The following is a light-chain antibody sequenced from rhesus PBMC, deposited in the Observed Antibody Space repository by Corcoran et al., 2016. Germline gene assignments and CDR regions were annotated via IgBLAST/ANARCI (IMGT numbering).Light chain of an antibody. V-gene: IGKV1-22*01. CDR1: QGIYSW. Sequence: DIQMTQSPSSLSASVGDTVTITCRASQGIYSWLAWYQQKPGKAPKPLIYQASSLRSGVPSRFSGSGSGTDFTLTISSLQSEDFATYYCQQYTIRPLTFGGGTKVEIK. J-gene: IGKJ4*01. CDR3: QQYTIRPLT. CDR2: QAS.